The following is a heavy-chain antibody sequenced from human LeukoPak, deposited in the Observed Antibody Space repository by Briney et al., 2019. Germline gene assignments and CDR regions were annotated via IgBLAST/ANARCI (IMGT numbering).Heavy chain of an antibody. CDR1: GFTFSSNG. V-gene: IGHV3-30*02. D-gene: IGHD1-14*01. Sequence: PGGSLRLSCAASGFTFSSNGMQWVRQAPGKGLEWVAFIRYDGSNKYYADSVKGRFTISRDNSKNTLYLQMNSLRAEDTAVYYCARRSRAEVDYWGQGTLVTVSS. CDR3: ARRSRAEVDY. CDR2: IRYDGSNK. J-gene: IGHJ4*02.